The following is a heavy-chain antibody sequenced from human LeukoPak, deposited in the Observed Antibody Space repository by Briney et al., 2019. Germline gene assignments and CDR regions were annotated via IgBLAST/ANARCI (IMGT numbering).Heavy chain of an antibody. CDR3: VRDATPQYLVWTYFDK. J-gene: IGHJ4*02. D-gene: IGHD3/OR15-3a*01. CDR2: ISYDGSDK. V-gene: IGHV3-30*04. CDR1: GFTFSSYA. Sequence: GGSLRLSCAASGFTFSSYAMYWVRQAPGKGLEWVAIISYDGSDKYYTEAVKGRFTISRDRSRNMLYLQMNSLRVEDTAVYFCVRDATPQYLVWTYFDKWGQGTLVTVSS.